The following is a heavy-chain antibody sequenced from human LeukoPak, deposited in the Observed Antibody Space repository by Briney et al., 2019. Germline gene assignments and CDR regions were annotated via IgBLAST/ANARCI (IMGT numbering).Heavy chain of an antibody. CDR2: ISSSGSTI. J-gene: IGHJ4*02. CDR1: GFMFSDYY. CDR3: AKDSSKPAAAINY. Sequence: GGSLRLSCAASGFMFSDYYMNWIRQAPGKGLEWVSYISSSGSTIYYADSVKGRFAISRDNAKNSLYLQMNSLRAEDTAVYYCAKDSSKPAAAINYWGQGTLVTVSS. V-gene: IGHV3-11*01. D-gene: IGHD2-2*01.